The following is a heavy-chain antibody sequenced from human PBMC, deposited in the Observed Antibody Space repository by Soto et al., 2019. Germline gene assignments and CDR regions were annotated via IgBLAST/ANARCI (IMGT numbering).Heavy chain of an antibody. CDR1: GFNFSSYA. CDR3: AKGSSGSYSYFDY. Sequence: GGSLRLSCAAPGFNFSSYAMSWVRQAPGKGLEWVSAISGSGGSTYYVDSVKGRFTISRDNSKNTLYLQMISLRAEDTVVYYCAKGSSGSYSYFDYWGQGPLVAVSS. CDR2: ISGSGGST. D-gene: IGHD1-26*01. J-gene: IGHJ4*02. V-gene: IGHV3-23*02.